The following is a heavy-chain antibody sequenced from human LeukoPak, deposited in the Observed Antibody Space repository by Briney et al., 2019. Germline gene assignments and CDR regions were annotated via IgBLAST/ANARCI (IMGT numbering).Heavy chain of an antibody. CDR2: ISVCSGDT. V-gene: IGHV1-18*01. CDR1: GYSFTSYG. D-gene: IGHD3-10*01. CDR3: ARGGGEAIDY. Sequence: ASVKVSCKASGYSFTSYGISWVRQAPGQGLEWMGWISVCSGDTDYAQRLQGRATMTTDTSTTTAYMELRSLRSDDTAVFYCARGGGEAIDYWGQGTRVTVSS. J-gene: IGHJ4*02.